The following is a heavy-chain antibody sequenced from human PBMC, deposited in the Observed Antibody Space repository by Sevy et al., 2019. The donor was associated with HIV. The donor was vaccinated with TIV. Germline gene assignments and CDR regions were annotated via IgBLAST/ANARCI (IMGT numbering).Heavy chain of an antibody. D-gene: IGHD6-6*01. Sequence: GGSLRLSCAASGFTFSAYWMAWVRQAPGKGLEWVANLAQDGGEKYPVDSVKGRFTISRDNAKNSLYLQMNSVRVEDTGIYYCALDAWRSLVNWGRGTMVTVSS. V-gene: IGHV3-7*01. CDR1: GFTFSAYW. J-gene: IGHJ3*01. CDR3: ALDAWRSLVN. CDR2: LAQDGGEK.